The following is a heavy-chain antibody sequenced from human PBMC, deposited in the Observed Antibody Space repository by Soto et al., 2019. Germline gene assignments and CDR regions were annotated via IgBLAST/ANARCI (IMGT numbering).Heavy chain of an antibody. CDR2: ISSSSSTI. CDR1: GCTFSSYS. Sequence: PWGSRRLSCSASGCTFSSYSSNWVRQAPGKGPEWRSYISSSSSTIYYADSVKGRFTISRDNAKNSLYLQMHSLRAEDTAVYYCASEYSSSSDAFDIWGQRPMVTVSS. CDR3: ASEYSSSSDAFDI. D-gene: IGHD6-6*01. V-gene: IGHV3-48*01. J-gene: IGHJ3*02.